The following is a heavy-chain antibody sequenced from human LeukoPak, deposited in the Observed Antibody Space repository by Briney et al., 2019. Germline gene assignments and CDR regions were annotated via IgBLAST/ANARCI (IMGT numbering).Heavy chain of an antibody. Sequence: GRSLRLSCEASGFKFDEYVMHWVRQAPGKGLEWVSGINWNSGSIDYADSVKGRFTISRDNAKNFLYVQMNNLRAEDTALYYCAKGTQRGNSGWGYFIDYWGQGTLVTVSS. V-gene: IGHV3-9*01. CDR1: GFKFDEYV. CDR2: INWNSGSI. CDR3: AKGTQRGNSGWGYFIDY. D-gene: IGHD3-10*01. J-gene: IGHJ4*02.